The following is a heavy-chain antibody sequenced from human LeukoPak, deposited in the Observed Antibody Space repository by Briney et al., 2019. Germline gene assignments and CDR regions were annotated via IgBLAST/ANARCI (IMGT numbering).Heavy chain of an antibody. CDR2: IYYSGST. CDR1: GGSISSSSYY. V-gene: IGHV4-39*01. Sequence: PSETLSLTCTVSGGSISSSSYYWGWIRQPPGKGLEWIGSIYYSGSTYYNPSLKSRVTISVDTSKNQFSLKLSSVTAADTAVYYCARRDDYYYGMDVWGQGTTVTVSS. CDR3: ARRDDYYYGMDV. J-gene: IGHJ6*02.